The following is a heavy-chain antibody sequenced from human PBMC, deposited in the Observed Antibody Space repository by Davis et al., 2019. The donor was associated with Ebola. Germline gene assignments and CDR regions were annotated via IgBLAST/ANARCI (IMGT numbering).Heavy chain of an antibody. J-gene: IGHJ4*02. CDR3: ARRYSSGWFD. V-gene: IGHV3-23*01. D-gene: IGHD6-19*01. CDR2: ISGSGGST. CDR1: GFTFSSYA. Sequence: GESLKISCAASGFTFSSYAMSWVRQAPGKGLEWVSAISGSGGSTYYADSVKGRFTISRDNSKNTLYLQMNSLRAEDTAVYYCARRYSSGWFDWGQGTLVTVSS.